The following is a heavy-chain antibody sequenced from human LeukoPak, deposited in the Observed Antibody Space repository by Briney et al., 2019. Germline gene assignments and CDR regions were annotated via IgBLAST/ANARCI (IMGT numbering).Heavy chain of an antibody. V-gene: IGHV1-2*06. J-gene: IGHJ4*02. D-gene: IGHD1-26*01. CDR2: INPNSGGT. CDR1: GYTFTGYY. Sequence: GASVKVSCKASGYTFTGYYMHWVRQAPGQGLEWMGRINPNSGGTNYAQKFQGRVTMTRDTSISTAYMELSRLRSDDTAVYCCARESDGEWELLPYFDYWGQGTLVTVSS. CDR3: ARESDGEWELLPYFDY.